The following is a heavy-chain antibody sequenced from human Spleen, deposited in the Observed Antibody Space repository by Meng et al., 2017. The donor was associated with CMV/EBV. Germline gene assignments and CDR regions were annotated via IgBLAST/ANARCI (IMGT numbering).Heavy chain of an antibody. CDR2: SNHSGNS. CDR3: ATFDCSRTSCYASYYYYYGMDV. J-gene: IGHJ6*02. CDR1: GGSINGYY. Sequence: SETLSLTCTVSGGSINGYYWNWIRQPPGKGLEWIGYSNHSGNSKYNPTLKSRAIISLDTSKNHLSLKLRSVTAADTAVYYCATFDCSRTSCYASYYYYYGMDVWGQGTTVTVSS. V-gene: IGHV4-59*13. D-gene: IGHD2-2*01.